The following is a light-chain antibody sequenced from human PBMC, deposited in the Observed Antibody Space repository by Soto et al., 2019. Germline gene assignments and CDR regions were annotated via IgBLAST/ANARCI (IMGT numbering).Light chain of an antibody. V-gene: IGLV2-8*01. CDR2: EVT. J-gene: IGLJ3*02. CDR3: SSYAASNNFYFV. Sequence: QSALTQPPSASGSPGRSVTISCTGTSIDVGGYNYVSWYQQYPGRAPKLMIYEVTKRPSGVPDRFSGSKSGNTASLTVSGLQAEDEADYYCSSYAASNNFYFVFGGGTKLTVL. CDR1: SIDVGGYNY.